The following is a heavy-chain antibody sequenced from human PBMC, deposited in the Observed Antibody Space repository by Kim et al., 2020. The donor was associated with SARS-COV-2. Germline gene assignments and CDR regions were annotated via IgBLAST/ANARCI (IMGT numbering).Heavy chain of an antibody. Sequence: GGSLRLSCAASGFTFSSYGMHWVRQAPGKGLEWVAVISYDGSNKYYADSVKGRFTISRDNSKNTLYLQMNSLRAEDTAVYYCAKDRTVTWYYYGMDVWGQGTTVTVSS. CDR2: ISYDGSNK. D-gene: IGHD2-2*01. CDR1: GFTFSSYG. V-gene: IGHV3-30*18. J-gene: IGHJ6*02. CDR3: AKDRTVTWYYYGMDV.